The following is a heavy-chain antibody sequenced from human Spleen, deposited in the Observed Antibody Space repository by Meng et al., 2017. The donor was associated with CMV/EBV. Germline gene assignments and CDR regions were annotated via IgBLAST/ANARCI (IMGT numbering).Heavy chain of an antibody. D-gene: IGHD6-19*01. CDR1: GYTFTGYS. CDR3: ARGEVYSSGWSY. Sequence: ASGYTFTGYSIHWVRQAPGQGLEWMAWNNPSSGGTNYAQKFQGSVTLTRDTSITTAYMELSRLTSDDTAVYYCARGEVYSSGWSYWGQGTLVTVSS. J-gene: IGHJ4*02. V-gene: IGHV1-2*02. CDR2: NNPSSGGT.